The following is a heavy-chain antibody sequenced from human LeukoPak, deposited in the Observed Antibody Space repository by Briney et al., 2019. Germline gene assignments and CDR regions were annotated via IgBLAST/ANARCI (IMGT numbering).Heavy chain of an antibody. J-gene: IGHJ4*02. CDR2: FDPEDGET. D-gene: IGHD6-13*01. CDR1: GYTLTELS. V-gene: IGHV1-24*01. Sequence: ASVKVSCKVSGYTLTELSMHLVRQAPGKGLEWMGGFDPEDGETIYAQKFQGRVTMTEDTSTDTAYMELSSLRSEDTAVYYCATVDSSSWYYFDYWGQGTLVTVSS. CDR3: ATVDSSSWYYFDY.